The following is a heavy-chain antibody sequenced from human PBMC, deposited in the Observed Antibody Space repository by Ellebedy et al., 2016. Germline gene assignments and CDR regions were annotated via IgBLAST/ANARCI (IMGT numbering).Heavy chain of an antibody. J-gene: IGHJ6*03. V-gene: IGHV4-34*01. CDR2: INDRGIT. D-gene: IGHD3-3*01. Sequence: SETLSLXXAVYVGSFSDYDWAWIRQSPSKGLEWVGQINDRGITQYIPSLKNRVSISRDTSKNQFSLRLTSVTAADSAVYYCARGVLRRFGIFGVVINMDVWGRGTPVTVSS. CDR3: ARGVLRRFGIFGVVINMDV. CDR1: VGSFSDYD.